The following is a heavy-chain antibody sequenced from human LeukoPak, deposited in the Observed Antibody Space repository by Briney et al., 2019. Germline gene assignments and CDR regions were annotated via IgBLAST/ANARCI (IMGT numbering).Heavy chain of an antibody. D-gene: IGHD2-8*01. CDR3: AKGMGGKYCTNGLCYYSWFDP. CDR2: IYYSGSS. V-gene: IGHV4-59*11. Sequence: SETLSLTCTVSGASISSHYWSWIRQPPGKGLEWIGYIYYSGSSSYNPSLKSRVTISQDTSKNQFSLKLSSVTAADTAVYHCAKGMGGKYCTNGLCYYSWFDPWGQGTLVTVSS. J-gene: IGHJ5*02. CDR1: GASISSHY.